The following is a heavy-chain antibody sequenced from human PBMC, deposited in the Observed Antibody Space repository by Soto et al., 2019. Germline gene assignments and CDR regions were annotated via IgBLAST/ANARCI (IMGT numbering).Heavy chain of an antibody. D-gene: IGHD4-17*01. J-gene: IGHJ4*02. Sequence: ASVKVSCTASGYTLTSHDRNWVRQATGQGLEWMGWMNPNSGNTGYAQKFQGRVTMTRNTSISTAYMELSSLRSEDTAVYYCARWDYGDYARFDYWGQGTLVTVSS. CDR1: GYTLTSHD. V-gene: IGHV1-8*01. CDR2: MNPNSGNT. CDR3: ARWDYGDYARFDY.